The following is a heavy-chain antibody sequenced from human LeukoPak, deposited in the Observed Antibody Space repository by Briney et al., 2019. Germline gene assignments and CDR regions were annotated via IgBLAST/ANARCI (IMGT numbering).Heavy chain of an antibody. CDR3: ARLGKYYDILTGPDNHAFDI. J-gene: IGHJ3*02. CDR2: IYYSGSA. V-gene: IGHV4-59*08. Sequence: SETLSLTCTVSGGSISSYYWSWIRQPPGKGLEWIGYIYYSGSANYNPSLKSRVTISVDTSKNQFSLKLSSVTAADTAVYYCARLGKYYDILTGPDNHAFDIWGQGTMVTVSS. CDR1: GGSISSYY. D-gene: IGHD3-9*01.